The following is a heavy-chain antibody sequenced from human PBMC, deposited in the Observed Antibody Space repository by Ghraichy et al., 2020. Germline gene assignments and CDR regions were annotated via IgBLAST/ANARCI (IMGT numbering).Heavy chain of an antibody. CDR2: IYYSGST. J-gene: IGHJ4*02. Sequence: SETLSLTCTVSGGSISSVDYYCSWIRQTPGKGLEWIGYIYYSGSTYYNPSLKSRVTISVDTSKNQFSPKLSSVTAADTAVYYCATDNSGYLFDYWGQGTLVTVSS. D-gene: IGHD3-22*01. CDR1: GGSISSVDYY. CDR3: ATDNSGYLFDY. V-gene: IGHV4-30-4*01.